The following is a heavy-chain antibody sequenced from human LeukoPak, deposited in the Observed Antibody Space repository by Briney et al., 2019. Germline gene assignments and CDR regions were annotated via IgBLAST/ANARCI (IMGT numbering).Heavy chain of an antibody. V-gene: IGHV4-59*01. J-gene: IGHJ6*03. D-gene: IGHD2-2*01. CDR3: AREPARLRYMDV. CDR1: GGSISSYY. CDR2: IYYSGST. Sequence: SETLSLTCTVSGGSISSYYWSWIRQPPGKGLEWIGYIYYSGSTNYNPSLKSRVTISVDTSKNQSSLKLSSVTAADTAVYYCAREPARLRYMDVWGKGTTVTVSS.